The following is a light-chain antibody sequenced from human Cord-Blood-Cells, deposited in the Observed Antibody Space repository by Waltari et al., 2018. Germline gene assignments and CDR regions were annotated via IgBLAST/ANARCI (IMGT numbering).Light chain of an antibody. Sequence: QSALPQPASVSGSPGPSITISCTGTSSDVGGYNYASWYQQHPGKAPKPMIYDVSNRPSGVSNRFSGSKSGNTASLTISGLQAEDEADYYCSSYTSSSTVVFGGGTKLTVL. J-gene: IGLJ2*01. CDR2: DVS. CDR1: SSDVGGYNY. CDR3: SSYTSSSTVV. V-gene: IGLV2-14*01.